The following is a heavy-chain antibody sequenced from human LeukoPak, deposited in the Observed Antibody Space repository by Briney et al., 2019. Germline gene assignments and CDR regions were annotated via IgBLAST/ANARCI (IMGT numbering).Heavy chain of an antibody. J-gene: IGHJ4*02. CDR2: IYYSGCT. CDR3: ARGAYYGSGSYIY. V-gene: IGHV4-59*01. Sequence: SETLSLTCTVSGGSISSYYWRWIRQPPGKGLEWFGYIYYSGCTNSTPSLKSRVTISVDTSKNQFSLKLSSVTAADTAVYYCARGAYYGSGSYIYWGQGTLVTVSS. CDR1: GGSISSYY. D-gene: IGHD3-10*01.